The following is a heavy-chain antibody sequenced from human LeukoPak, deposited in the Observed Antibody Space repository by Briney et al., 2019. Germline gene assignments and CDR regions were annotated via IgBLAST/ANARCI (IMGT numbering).Heavy chain of an antibody. Sequence: ASVKVSCKASGYTFTSYGISWLRQAPGQGLEWMGWISAYNGNTNYAQKLQGRVTMTTDTSTSTAYMELRSLRSDDTAVYYCARSGYSYGFDYYYYGMDVWGQGTTVTVSS. CDR2: ISAYNGNT. V-gene: IGHV1-18*01. J-gene: IGHJ6*02. CDR1: GYTFTSYG. CDR3: ARSGYSYGFDYYYYGMDV. D-gene: IGHD5-18*01.